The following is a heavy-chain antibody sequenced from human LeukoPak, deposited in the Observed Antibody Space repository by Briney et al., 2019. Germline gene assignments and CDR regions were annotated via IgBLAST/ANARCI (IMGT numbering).Heavy chain of an antibody. Sequence: SETLSLTCTVSGGSISSSSYYWGWIRQPPGKGLEWIGSIYYSGSTYYNPSLKSRVTISVDTSKNQFSLKLSSVTAADTAVYYCARPREIGILTPFDYWGQGTLVTVSS. CDR1: GGSISSSSYY. J-gene: IGHJ4*02. D-gene: IGHD3-9*01. CDR3: ARPREIGILTPFDY. V-gene: IGHV4-39*07. CDR2: IYYSGST.